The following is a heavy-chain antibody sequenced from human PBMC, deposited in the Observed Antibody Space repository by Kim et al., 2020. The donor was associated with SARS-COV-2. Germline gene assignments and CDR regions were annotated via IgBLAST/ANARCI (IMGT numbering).Heavy chain of an antibody. D-gene: IGHD1-1*01. CDR3: ASCDPWSNDAFDI. Sequence: YADSVKGRFTISRDNAKNSLYLQMNSLRDEDTAVYYCASCDPWSNDAFDIWGQGTMVTVSS. V-gene: IGHV3-48*02. J-gene: IGHJ3*02.